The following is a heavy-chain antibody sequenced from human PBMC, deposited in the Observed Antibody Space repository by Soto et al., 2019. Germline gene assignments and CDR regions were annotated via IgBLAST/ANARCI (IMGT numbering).Heavy chain of an antibody. D-gene: IGHD6-19*01. J-gene: IGHJ5*02. CDR3: IKASTVTGVGGYR. V-gene: IGHV3-74*03. CDR2: ISSDGRNT. Sequence: EVQLVESGGGLVQPGGSLRLSCAASGFAFSSYWMQWVRQPPGKGLVWVSRISSDGRNTTYADPVKGRFTISRDNAKNTLHLQMTSLTDDDTAVYYCIKASTVTGVGGYRWGQGTLVTVSS. CDR1: GFAFSSYW.